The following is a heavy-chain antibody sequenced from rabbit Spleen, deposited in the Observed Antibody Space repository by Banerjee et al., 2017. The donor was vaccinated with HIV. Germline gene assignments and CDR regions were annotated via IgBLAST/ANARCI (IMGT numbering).Heavy chain of an antibody. V-gene: IGHV1S47*01. CDR1: GFDFSSDA. J-gene: IGHJ4*01. CDR2: IYNGDGST. Sequence: LEESGGGLVQPEGSLALTCKASGFDFSSDAMCWVRQAPGKGPEYIACIYNGDGSTYYASWVNGRFTVSKTSSTTVTLQMTSLTVADTATYFCARGSAAMTMVITGFYLTLWGQGTLVTVS. D-gene: IGHD2-1*01. CDR3: ARGSAAMTMVITGFYLTL.